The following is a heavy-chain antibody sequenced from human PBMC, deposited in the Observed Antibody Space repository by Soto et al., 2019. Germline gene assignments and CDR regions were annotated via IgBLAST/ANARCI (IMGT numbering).Heavy chain of an antibody. D-gene: IGHD2-8*01. V-gene: IGHV1-18*01. Sequence: ASVKVYCKASGYTFTSYGSSWVRQAPGQGLDGVGCISAYNGNTNYAQKLQGRVTMTTDTSTSTAYMELRSLRSDDTAVYYCARAPHPMGYCTNGVCYTRPVDYWGQGTLVTSPQ. CDR3: ARAPHPMGYCTNGVCYTRPVDY. CDR1: GYTFTSYG. J-gene: IGHJ4*02. CDR2: ISAYNGNT.